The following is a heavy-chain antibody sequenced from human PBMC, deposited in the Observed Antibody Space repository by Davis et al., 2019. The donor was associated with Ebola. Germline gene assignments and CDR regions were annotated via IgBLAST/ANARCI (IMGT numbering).Heavy chain of an antibody. J-gene: IGHJ6*02. CDR1: GFTFSSYG. CDR2: ISYDGSNK. Sequence: GGSLRLSCAASGFTFSSYGMHWVRQAPGKGLEWVAVISYDGSNKYYADSVKGRFTISRDNSKNTLYLQMNSLRAEDTAVYYCAKSSGSYYFLYYYYGMDVWGQGTTVTVS. CDR3: AKSSGSYYFLYYYYGMDV. V-gene: IGHV3-30*18. D-gene: IGHD1-26*01.